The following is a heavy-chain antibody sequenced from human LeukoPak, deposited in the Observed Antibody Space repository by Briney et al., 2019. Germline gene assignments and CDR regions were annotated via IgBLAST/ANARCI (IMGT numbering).Heavy chain of an antibody. CDR3: AKVATPNTLDAFDV. V-gene: IGHV3-23*01. CDR1: GFTFDSYG. J-gene: IGHJ3*01. D-gene: IGHD1/OR15-1a*01. CDR2: ISLSGDNM. Sequence: PGGSLRLSCIASGFTFDSYGISWVRQAPGKGLEWVSDISLSGDNMLYADSVKGRFTISRDNSIHTVYLQMNSLRVDDTAVYYCAKVATPNTLDAFDVWGQGTMVTVSS.